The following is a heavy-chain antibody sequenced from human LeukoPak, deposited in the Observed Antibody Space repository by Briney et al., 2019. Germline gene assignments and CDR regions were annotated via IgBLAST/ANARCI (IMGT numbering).Heavy chain of an antibody. CDR2: IYPGDSDT. D-gene: IGHD6-13*01. CDR3: ARPDGLIAAAGHGYAFDI. V-gene: IGHV5-51*01. CDR1: GYSLTSYW. Sequence: GESLKISCKGSGYSLTSYWIGWVRQMPGKGLEWMGIIYPGDSDTRYSPSFQGQVTISADKSISTAYLQWSSLKASDTAMYYCARPDGLIAAAGHGYAFDIWGQGTMVTVSS. J-gene: IGHJ3*02.